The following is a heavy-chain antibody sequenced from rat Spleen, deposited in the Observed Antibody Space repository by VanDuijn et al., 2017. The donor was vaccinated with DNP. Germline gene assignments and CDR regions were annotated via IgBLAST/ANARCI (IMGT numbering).Heavy chain of an antibody. J-gene: IGHJ3*01. CDR2: ITNTGGIT. Sequence: EVKLVESGGGLVQPGRSLKLSCAASGFNFNDYWMGWVRQAPGKGLELVASITNTGGITYYPDSVRGRFTLSRDNAKSTLYLQLNSLRSEDTATYYCATSREGFAYWGQGTLVTVSS. D-gene: IGHD1-11*01. CDR1: GFNFNDYW. V-gene: IGHV5-31*01. CDR3: ATSREGFAY.